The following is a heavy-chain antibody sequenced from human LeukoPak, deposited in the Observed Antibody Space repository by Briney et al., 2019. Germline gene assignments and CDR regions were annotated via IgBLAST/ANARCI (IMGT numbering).Heavy chain of an antibody. J-gene: IGHJ4*02. CDR2: IYYSGST. CDR1: GGSISSYY. Sequence: SETLSLSCTVSGGSISSYYWSWIRQPPGKGLEWIGYIYYSGSTNYNPSLKSRVTISVDTSKNQFSLKLTSVTAADTAVYYCARHHRYCSGGSCYLYDYWGQGTLVTVSS. V-gene: IGHV4-59*08. D-gene: IGHD2-15*01. CDR3: ARHHRYCSGGSCYLYDY.